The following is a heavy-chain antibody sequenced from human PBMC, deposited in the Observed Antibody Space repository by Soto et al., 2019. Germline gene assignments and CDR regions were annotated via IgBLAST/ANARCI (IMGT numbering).Heavy chain of an antibody. CDR1: GFTVRSHG. CDR2: ISYDGSKK. CDR3: ARALYSSGWSYYYYYGMDV. D-gene: IGHD6-13*01. Sequence: GGPRRRSWAASGFTVRSHGMHWGVPAPGKGLEWVAVISYDGSKKYYADSVKGRFTISRDNSKNTLSLQMNSLRAEDTAVYYCARALYSSGWSYYYYYGMDVWGQGTTVTVSS. J-gene: IGHJ6*02. V-gene: IGHV3-30*03.